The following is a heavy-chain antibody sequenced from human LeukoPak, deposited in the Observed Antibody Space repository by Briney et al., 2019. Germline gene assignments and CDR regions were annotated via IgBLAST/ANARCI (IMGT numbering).Heavy chain of an antibody. V-gene: IGHV1-69*05. CDR3: ARGELGDRSGFSFFDY. J-gene: IGHJ4*02. CDR1: GGTFSSYA. Sequence: SVKVSCKASGGTFSSYAISWVRQAPGQGLEWMGGVMAIFGRVKYGQKFQGRATFTTDASTSTAYMELSSLTSDDTGVYYCARGELGDRSGFSFFDYWGQGTLVTVSS. CDR2: VMAIFGRV. D-gene: IGHD3-22*01.